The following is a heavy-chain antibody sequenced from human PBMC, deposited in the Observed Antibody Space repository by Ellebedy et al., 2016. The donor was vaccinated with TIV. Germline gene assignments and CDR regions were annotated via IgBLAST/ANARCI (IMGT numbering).Heavy chain of an antibody. D-gene: IGHD6-13*01. CDR2: LSGSGGNT. Sequence: GESLKISXAASGFSFSRSAMSWVRQAPGKGLEWVSTLSGSGGNTFYADSVQGRFTISRDKSKKTLYLQMNSLRVEDTALYYCAKDNEFSSSWYSPVDTFDIWGQGTTVTVSS. J-gene: IGHJ3*02. CDR1: GFSFSRSA. V-gene: IGHV3-23*01. CDR3: AKDNEFSSSWYSPVDTFDI.